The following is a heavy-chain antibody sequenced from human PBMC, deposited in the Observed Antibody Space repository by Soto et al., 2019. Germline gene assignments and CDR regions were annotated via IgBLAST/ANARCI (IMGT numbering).Heavy chain of an antibody. J-gene: IGHJ4*02. CDR3: AREPLT. V-gene: IGHV4-31*03. CDR1: GDSISSNTNY. Sequence: PSETLSLTCTVSGDSISSNTNYWSWIRQPPGEGLEWIGFISYSGTTSYSPSLKSRVTISVDTSKNQFSLKLSSVTAADTAVYYCAREPLTWGQGTLVTVSS. CDR2: ISYSGTT.